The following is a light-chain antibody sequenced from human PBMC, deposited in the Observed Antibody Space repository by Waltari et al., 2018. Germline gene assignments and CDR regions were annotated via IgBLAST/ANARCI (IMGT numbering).Light chain of an antibody. CDR2: GSS. CDR3: QQYVSSPLT. Sequence: VLTPSPGTLSLSPGERATLSCRTSQSVSSTYIAWYQQKPGQTPRLLIYGSSNRATGIPDRFSSSGSGTDFTLTISRLEPEDSAVYYCQQYVSSPLTFGGGTKVEIK. V-gene: IGKV3-20*01. J-gene: IGKJ4*01. CDR1: QSVSSTY.